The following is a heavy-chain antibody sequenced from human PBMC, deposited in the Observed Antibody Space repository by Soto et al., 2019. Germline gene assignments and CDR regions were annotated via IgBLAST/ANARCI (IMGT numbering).Heavy chain of an antibody. J-gene: IGHJ3*02. CDR1: GFTFSSYS. Sequence: GGSLRLSCAASGFTFSSYSMNWVRQAPGKWLEWVSSISSSSSYIYYADSVKGRFTISRDNAKNSLYLQMNSLRAEDTAVYYCARGYFPAAAYDAFDIWGQGTMVTVAS. CDR2: ISSSSSYI. V-gene: IGHV3-21*01. CDR3: ARGYFPAAAYDAFDI. D-gene: IGHD6-13*01.